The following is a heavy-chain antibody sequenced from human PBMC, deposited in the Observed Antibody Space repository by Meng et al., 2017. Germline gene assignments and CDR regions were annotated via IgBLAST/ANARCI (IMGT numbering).Heavy chain of an antibody. Sequence: QGRLVQSGAERRKPGASVKVSCKASGYTFPDYWLHWVRRAPGQGLEWMGRINPKSGDTHYAQRFQGRVTMTGDTSISTAYMELSGLRSDDTAMYYCARDEDISAAGKLFGDYWGQGTLVTVSS. D-gene: IGHD6-13*01. J-gene: IGHJ4*02. CDR1: GYTFPDYW. CDR2: INPKSGDT. CDR3: ARDEDISAAGKLFGDY. V-gene: IGHV1-2*06.